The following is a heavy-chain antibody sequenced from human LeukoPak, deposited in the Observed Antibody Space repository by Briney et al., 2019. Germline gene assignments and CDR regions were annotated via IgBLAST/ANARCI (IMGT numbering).Heavy chain of an antibody. Sequence: GASVKVSCKASGYTLSEYVISWVRRAPGQGLEWVGWITTCNGDKKYAEKFQGRVTMTTDTSTSTYYMELRSLRSDDTAIYYCARDCSNGVCFPQDHWGQGTLVTVST. D-gene: IGHD2-8*01. CDR2: ITTCNGDK. CDR1: GYTLSEYV. J-gene: IGHJ4*02. V-gene: IGHV1-18*01. CDR3: ARDCSNGVCFPQDH.